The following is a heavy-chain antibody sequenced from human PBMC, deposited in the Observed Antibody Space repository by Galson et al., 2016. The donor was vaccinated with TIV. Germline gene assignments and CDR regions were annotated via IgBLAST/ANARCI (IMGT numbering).Heavy chain of an antibody. V-gene: IGHV3-74*01. CDR1: GISVNNDW. D-gene: IGHD2-2*02. CDR2: IDTGGTTT. CDR3: AKTQVDIVVAPAATPGYYFDY. Sequence: SLRLSCAASGISVNNDWMHWVRQSPEKGLVWVARIDTGGTTTYYADSVKGRFTISRDNSKGTLYLQMSSLRVDDTAIYYCAKTQVDIVVAPAATPGYYFDYWGQGTLVTVSS. J-gene: IGHJ4*02.